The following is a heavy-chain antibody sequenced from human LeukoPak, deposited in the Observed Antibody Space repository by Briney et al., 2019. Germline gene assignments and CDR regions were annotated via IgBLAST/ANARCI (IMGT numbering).Heavy chain of an antibody. CDR1: GFTFDDYA. CDR2: ISGDGGST. Sequence: GGSLRLSCAASGFTFDDYAMHWVRQAPGKGLEWVSLISGDGGSTYYADSVKGRFTISRDNSKNSLYLQMNSLRTEDTALYYCAKDTGDVVVVVAATPGWFDPWGQGTLVTVSS. J-gene: IGHJ5*02. V-gene: IGHV3-43*02. D-gene: IGHD2-15*01. CDR3: AKDTGDVVVVVAATPGWFDP.